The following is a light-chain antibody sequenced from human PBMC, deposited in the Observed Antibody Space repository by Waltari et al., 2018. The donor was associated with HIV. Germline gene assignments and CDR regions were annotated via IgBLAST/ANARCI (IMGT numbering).Light chain of an antibody. Sequence: EIVFTQSPGTLSLSPGQRATLSCRASQSVSGSFLAWYQHKAGQAPRLLIYGATNRATGTPHRFSGSGSGSDFTLTISRLEPEDFAIYYCQHFDSSTMYTFGQGTKVEIK. CDR1: QSVSGSF. V-gene: IGKV3-20*01. CDR2: GAT. J-gene: IGKJ2*01. CDR3: QHFDSSTMYT.